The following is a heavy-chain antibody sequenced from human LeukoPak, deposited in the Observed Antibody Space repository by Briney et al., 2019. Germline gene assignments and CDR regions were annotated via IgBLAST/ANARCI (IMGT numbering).Heavy chain of an antibody. Sequence: ASVKVSCKVSGYTLTELSMHWVRQAPGQGLEWMGIINPSGGSTSYAQKFQGRVTMTRDTSTSTVYMELSSLRSEDTAVYYCARDSGTTDTAMDALYYYYMDVWGKGTTVTVSS. CDR3: ARDSGTTDTAMDALYYYYMDV. J-gene: IGHJ6*03. CDR2: INPSGGST. V-gene: IGHV1-46*01. CDR1: GYTLTELS. D-gene: IGHD5-18*01.